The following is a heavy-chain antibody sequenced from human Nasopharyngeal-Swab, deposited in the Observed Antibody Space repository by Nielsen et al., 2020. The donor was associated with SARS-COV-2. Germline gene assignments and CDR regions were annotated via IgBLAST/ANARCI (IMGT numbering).Heavy chain of an antibody. Sequence: ASVKVSCKASGGTFSSYAISWVRQAPGQGLEWMGIINPSGGSTSYAQKFQGRVTMTRDTSTSTVYMELSSLRSEDTAVYYCARDYYYDSSEYFDLWGRGTLVTVSS. CDR1: GGTFSSYA. CDR2: INPSGGST. CDR3: ARDYYYDSSEYFDL. V-gene: IGHV1-46*01. D-gene: IGHD3-22*01. J-gene: IGHJ2*01.